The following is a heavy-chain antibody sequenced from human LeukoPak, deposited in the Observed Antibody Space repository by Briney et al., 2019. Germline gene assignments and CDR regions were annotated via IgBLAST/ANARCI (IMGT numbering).Heavy chain of an antibody. CDR3: ARLRRTPGWYFDL. CDR2: IYYSGNT. J-gene: IGHJ2*01. V-gene: IGHV4-39*01. CDR1: GGSISSSSYY. D-gene: IGHD2-15*01. Sequence: PSETLSLTCTVSGGSISSSSYYWDWIRQPPGKGLEWIGSIYYSGNTHYNPSLKSRVTISVDTSKNQFSLKLSSVTAADTAVYYCARLRRTPGWYFDLWGRGTLVTVSS.